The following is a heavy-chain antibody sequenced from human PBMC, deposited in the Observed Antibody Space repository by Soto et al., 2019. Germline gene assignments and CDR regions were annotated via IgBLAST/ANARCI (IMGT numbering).Heavy chain of an antibody. CDR3: ASQFSTAGY. D-gene: IGHD2-8*02. J-gene: IGHJ4*02. CDR2: IRGSGTTT. V-gene: IGHV3-23*01. CDR1: GFTFGSYA. Sequence: PGGSLRLSCAASGFTFGSYAMSWVRQAPGRGLDCVSAIRGSGTTTNYADSVKGRFTISRDNAKNTLYLQMNSLRAEDTAVYYCASQFSTAGYWGQGTLVTVSS.